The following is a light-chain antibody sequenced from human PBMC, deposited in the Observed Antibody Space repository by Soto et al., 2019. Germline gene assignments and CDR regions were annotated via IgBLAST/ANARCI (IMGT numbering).Light chain of an antibody. Sequence: SYELTQPPSVSVAPGQTARITCGGNNIGSKSVHWYQQKPGQAPVLVVYDDSDRPSGLPERFSGSNSGNTATLTISRVEAGDEADYYGQVWDSSSDHVGFGGGTKLTVL. V-gene: IGLV3-21*02. CDR1: NIGSKS. J-gene: IGLJ2*01. CDR3: QVWDSSSDHVG. CDR2: DDS.